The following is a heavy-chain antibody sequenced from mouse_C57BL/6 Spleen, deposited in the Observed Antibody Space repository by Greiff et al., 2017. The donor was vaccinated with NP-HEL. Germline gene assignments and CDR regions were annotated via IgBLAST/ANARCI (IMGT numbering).Heavy chain of an antibody. CDR1: GYTFTSYT. V-gene: IGHV1-4*01. J-gene: IGHJ2*01. D-gene: IGHD6-2*01. Sequence: VKVVESGAELARPGASVKMSCKASGYTFTSYTMHWVKQRPGQGLEWIGYINPSSGYTKYNQKFKDKATLTADKSSSTAYMQLSSLTSEDSAVYYCARSLPYFDYWGQGTTLTVSS. CDR3: ARSLPYFDY. CDR2: INPSSGYT.